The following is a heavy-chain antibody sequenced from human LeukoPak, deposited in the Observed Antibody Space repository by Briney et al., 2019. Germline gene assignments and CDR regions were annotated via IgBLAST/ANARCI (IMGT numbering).Heavy chain of an antibody. CDR1: GFTVSSNY. CDR2: IYSGGST. Sequence: GGSLRRSCAASGFTVSSNYLSWVGQAPGKGLEWVSVIYSGGSTYYADSVKGRFTISRDNSKNTLYLQMNSLRAEDTAVYYCARGRSSGWYWGYFDYWGQGTLVTVSS. V-gene: IGHV3-66*01. D-gene: IGHD6-19*01. J-gene: IGHJ4*02. CDR3: ARGRSSGWYWGYFDY.